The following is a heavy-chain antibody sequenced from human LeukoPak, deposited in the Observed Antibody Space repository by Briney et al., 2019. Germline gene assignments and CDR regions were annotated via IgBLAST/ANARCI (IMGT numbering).Heavy chain of an antibody. CDR2: INHTGRT. Sequence: SETLSLTCAGYGGSFSGYYWSWIRQPPGKGLEWIGEINHTGRTNYNPSLKSRVTISVDTSKNQFSLKLRSVTAADTAVYYCARVSPRELQRFDYWGQGTLVTVSS. CDR1: GGSFSGYY. V-gene: IGHV4-34*01. D-gene: IGHD1-26*01. J-gene: IGHJ4*02. CDR3: ARVSPRELQRFDY.